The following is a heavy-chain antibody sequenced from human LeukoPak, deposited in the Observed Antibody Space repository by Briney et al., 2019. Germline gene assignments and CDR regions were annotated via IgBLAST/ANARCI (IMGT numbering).Heavy chain of an antibody. V-gene: IGHV3-7*01. J-gene: IGHJ4*02. CDR2: INQDGSEK. Sequence: GGSLRLSCAASGFTFSSYWMSWVRQAPGKVLEWVANINQDGSEKYYVDSVKGRFTISRDNAKNSLYLQMNSLRAEDTAVYFCVRAIGSNTLWGQGTLVTVSS. D-gene: IGHD4-23*01. CDR3: VRAIGSNTL. CDR1: GFTFSSYW.